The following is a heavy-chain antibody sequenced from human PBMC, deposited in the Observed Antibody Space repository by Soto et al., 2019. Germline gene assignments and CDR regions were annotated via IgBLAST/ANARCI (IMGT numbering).Heavy chain of an antibody. J-gene: IGHJ4*02. V-gene: IGHV3-48*02. CDR2: ISSSSSTI. D-gene: IGHD3-22*01. CDR3: ARDRSGYYDSSGYYRFDY. CDR1: GFTFSSYS. Sequence: PGGSLRLSCAASGFTFSSYSMNWARQAPGKGLEWVSYISSSSSTIYYADSVKGRFTISRDNAKNSLYLQMNSLRDEDTAVYYCARDRSGYYDSSGYYRFDYWGQGTLVTVSS.